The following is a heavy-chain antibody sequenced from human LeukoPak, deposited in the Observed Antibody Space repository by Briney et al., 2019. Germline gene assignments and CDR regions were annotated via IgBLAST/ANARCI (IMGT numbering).Heavy chain of an antibody. CDR2: ISSSGSTI. V-gene: IGHV3-11*01. D-gene: IGHD2-21*02. CDR1: GFTVSSNY. J-gene: IGHJ4*02. Sequence: PGGSLRLSCAASGFTVSSNYMSWIRQAPGKGLERVSYISSSGSTIYYADSVKGRFTISRDNAKNSLYLQMNSLRAEDRAVYYCAVTRSYYFDYWGQGTLVTVSS. CDR3: AVTRSYYFDY.